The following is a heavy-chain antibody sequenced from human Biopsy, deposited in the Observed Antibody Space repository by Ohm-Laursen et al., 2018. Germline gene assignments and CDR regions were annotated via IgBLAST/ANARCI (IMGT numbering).Heavy chain of an antibody. D-gene: IGHD3-9*01. V-gene: IGHV4-4*07. CDR1: GTSLSNLY. J-gene: IGHJ4*02. CDR2: IFPTGIT. CDR3: ARGSLKMDY. Sequence: TLSLTCTVSGTSLSNLYWSWIRQPAGKGLEWIGRIFPTGITNYNPSLKSRVTMSVDTSKNEFSLRLTSVTAADTAVYYCARGSLKMDYWGQGTLVTVSS.